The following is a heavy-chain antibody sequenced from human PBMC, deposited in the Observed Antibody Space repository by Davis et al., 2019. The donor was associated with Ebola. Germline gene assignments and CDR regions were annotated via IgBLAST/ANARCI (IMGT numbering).Heavy chain of an antibody. V-gene: IGHV3-69-1*02. CDR1: GFVFSSYV. D-gene: IGHD3-22*01. CDR2: LGLSADT. J-gene: IGHJ4*02. CDR3: TWREDSREFDY. Sequence: GGSLRLSCAASGFVFSSYVMSWVRRAPGKGLEWVSTLGLSADTYYADSVKGRFTISRDNVQKSLFLQMNSLRVEDTAVYFCTWREDSREFDYWGQGTVVTVSS.